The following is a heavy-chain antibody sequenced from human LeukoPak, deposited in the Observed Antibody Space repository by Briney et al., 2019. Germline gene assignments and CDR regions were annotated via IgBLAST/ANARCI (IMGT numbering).Heavy chain of an antibody. Sequence: SVKVSCKASGGTFSSYAISWVRQAPGQGLEWMGRIIPILGIANYAQKFQGRVTITADKSTSTAYMKLSSLRSEDTAVYYCARDGFGELVGDYWGQGTLVTVSS. CDR2: IIPILGIA. D-gene: IGHD3-10*01. CDR3: ARDGFGELVGDY. CDR1: GGTFSSYA. V-gene: IGHV1-69*04. J-gene: IGHJ4*02.